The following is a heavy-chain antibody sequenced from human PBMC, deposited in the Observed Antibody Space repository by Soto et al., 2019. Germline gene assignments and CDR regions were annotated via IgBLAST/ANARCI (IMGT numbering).Heavy chain of an antibody. CDR3: AKVLCSGGCYFSYGMDV. V-gene: IGHV3-30*18. J-gene: IGHJ6*02. D-gene: IGHD2-15*01. CDR2: ISYDGSNK. CDR1: GFTFSSDG. Sequence: QVQLVESGGGVVQPGRSLRLSCAASGFTFSSDGMHWVRQAPGKGLEWVAVISYDGSNKYYADSVNGRFTISRDNYKNRLYLQMNGLRTEDTAMYYRAKVLCSGGCYFSYGMDVLGPGTTGPVFS.